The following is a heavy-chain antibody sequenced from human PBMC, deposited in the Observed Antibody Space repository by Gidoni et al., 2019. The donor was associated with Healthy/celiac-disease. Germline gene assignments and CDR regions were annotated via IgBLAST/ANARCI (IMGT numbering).Heavy chain of an antibody. V-gene: IGHV3-13*01. CDR2: IGTAGDT. D-gene: IGHD3-22*01. CDR1: GFTFSSYD. Sequence: EVQLVESGGGLVQPGGSLRLACAAYGFTFSSYDMHWVRQATGKGLEWVSAIGTAGDTYYPGSVKGRFTISRENAKNSLYLQMNSLRAEDTAVYYCARADYYDSSGYPDYWGQGTLVTVSS. J-gene: IGHJ4*02. CDR3: ARADYYDSSGYPDY.